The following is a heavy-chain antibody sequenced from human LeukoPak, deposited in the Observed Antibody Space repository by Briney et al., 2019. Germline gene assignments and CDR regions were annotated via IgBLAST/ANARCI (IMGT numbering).Heavy chain of an antibody. Sequence: PGGSLRLSCAASGFTFSSYGMHWVRQAPGKGLEWVAVISYDGSNKYYADSVKGRFTISRDNSKNTLYLQMNSLRAEDTAVYYCAGEEGAIPDAFDIWGQGTMVTVSS. CDR1: GFTFSSYG. D-gene: IGHD1-26*01. CDR3: AGEEGAIPDAFDI. CDR2: ISYDGSNK. J-gene: IGHJ3*02. V-gene: IGHV3-30*03.